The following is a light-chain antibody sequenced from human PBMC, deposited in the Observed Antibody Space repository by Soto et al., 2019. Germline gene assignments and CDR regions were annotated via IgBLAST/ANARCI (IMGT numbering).Light chain of an antibody. CDR3: MQALHSPGT. V-gene: IGKV2-28*01. CDR2: LGS. J-gene: IGKJ2*02. CDR1: QSLLFINGYNY. Sequence: DVVMTQSPLSLPVTPGEPASISCRSSQSLLFINGYNYLDWYLQKPGQSPQLLIYLGSNRASGVPDRFSGSGSGTDFTLKISRVEADDVGVYYCMQALHSPGTFGQGNKLEIK.